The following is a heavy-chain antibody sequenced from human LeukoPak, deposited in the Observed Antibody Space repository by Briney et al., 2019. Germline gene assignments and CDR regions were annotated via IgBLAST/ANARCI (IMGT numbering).Heavy chain of an antibody. D-gene: IGHD6-19*01. Sequence: ASVKVSCKASGYAFNNHYMYWVRQAPGQGLEWMGVINPSGGSTSYAQKFQGRVTMTRDTSTRTVYMEVNSLRSEDTAVYYCARQGTYSSAIGMGYWGQGTLVTVSS. CDR2: INPSGGST. V-gene: IGHV1-46*02. CDR3: ARQGTYSSAIGMGY. CDR1: GYAFNNHY. J-gene: IGHJ4*02.